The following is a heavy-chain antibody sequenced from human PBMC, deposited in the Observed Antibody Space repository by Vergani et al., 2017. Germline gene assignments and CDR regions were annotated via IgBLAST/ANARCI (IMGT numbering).Heavy chain of an antibody. V-gene: IGHV3-30*03. CDR1: GFSFGSYG. CDR3: ARXPTNHESGGYFDE. D-gene: IGHD3-22*01. J-gene: IGHJ4*02. CDR2: ISNDGGNK. Sequence: QVQLVESGGNVVQSGTSLRLSCAASGFSFGSYGMHWVRQSPGKGLEWVAVISNDGGNKYYADSVKGRFTIYKDNTVDMLSLQMNSLRPDDTAVYYCARXPTNHESGGYFDEWGQGTLVTVSS.